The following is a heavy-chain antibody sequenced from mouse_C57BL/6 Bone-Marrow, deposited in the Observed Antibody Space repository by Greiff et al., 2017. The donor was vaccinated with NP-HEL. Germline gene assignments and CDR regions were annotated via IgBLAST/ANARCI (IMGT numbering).Heavy chain of an antibody. CDR1: GFTFSSYA. CDR3: ARDSYGSPFAY. Sequence: EVQVVESGGGLVKPGGSLKLSCAASGFTFSSYAMSWVRQTPEKRLEWVATICDGGSYTYYPDNVKGRFTISRDNAKNNLYLQMSHLKSEDTAMYYCARDSYGSPFAYWGQGTLVTVSA. J-gene: IGHJ3*01. V-gene: IGHV5-4*01. CDR2: ICDGGSYT. D-gene: IGHD1-1*01.